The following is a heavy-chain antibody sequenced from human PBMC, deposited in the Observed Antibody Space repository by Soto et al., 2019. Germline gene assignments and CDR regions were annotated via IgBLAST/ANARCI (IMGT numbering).Heavy chain of an antibody. CDR3: AKGNYDFWSCYTHYNWFDP. CDR2: ISGSGGST. CDR1: GFTFSSYA. D-gene: IGHD3-3*01. V-gene: IGHV3-23*01. J-gene: IGHJ5*02. Sequence: PGGSLSLSCAASGFTFSSYAMSWVRQAPGKGLEWVSAISGSGGSTYYADSVKGRFTISRDNSKNTLYLQMNSLRAEDTAVYYCAKGNYDFWSCYTHYNWFDPWGQGTLVTVSS.